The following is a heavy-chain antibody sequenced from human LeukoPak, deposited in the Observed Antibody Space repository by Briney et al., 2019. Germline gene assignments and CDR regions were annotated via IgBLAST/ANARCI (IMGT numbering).Heavy chain of an antibody. CDR2: IYHSGST. CDR3: ARQGRIAAAGRIDP. D-gene: IGHD6-13*01. CDR1: GGSISSSNW. J-gene: IGHJ5*02. V-gene: IGHV4-4*02. Sequence: SETLSLTCAVSGGSISSSNWWSWVRQPPGKGLEWIGEIYHSGSTNYNPSLKSRVTISVDKSKNRFSLKLSSVTAADTAVYYCARQGRIAAAGRIDPWGQGTLVTVSS.